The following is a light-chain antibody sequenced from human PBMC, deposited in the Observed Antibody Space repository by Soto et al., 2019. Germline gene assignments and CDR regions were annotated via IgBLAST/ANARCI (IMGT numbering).Light chain of an antibody. V-gene: IGKV1-5*01. J-gene: IGKJ5*01. Sequence: IQMTKSPFTLSASVGDRVTMTCRASQSISSWLAWYQQKPGKAPKLLIYDASSLESGVPSRFSGSGSGTEFTLTISSLQPDDFATYYCQQYNSYSITFGQGTRLEIK. CDR1: QSISSW. CDR2: DAS. CDR3: QQYNSYSIT.